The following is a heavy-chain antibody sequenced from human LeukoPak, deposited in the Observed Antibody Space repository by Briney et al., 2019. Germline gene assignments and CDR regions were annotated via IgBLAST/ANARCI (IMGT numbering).Heavy chain of an antibody. CDR3: ARMEEGLGQCRSSGCYWLDP. CDR2: IYYSGIT. J-gene: IGHJ5*02. CDR1: GGSISSYY. Sequence: SETLSLTCTVSGGSISSYYWSWLRQPPGKGLEWIGFIYYSGITNYNPSLKSRVTISVDTPKNQFSLKLKSVTAADTAVYYCARMEEGLGQCRSSGCYWLDPWGQGTLVTVSS. D-gene: IGHD2-2*01. V-gene: IGHV4-59*01.